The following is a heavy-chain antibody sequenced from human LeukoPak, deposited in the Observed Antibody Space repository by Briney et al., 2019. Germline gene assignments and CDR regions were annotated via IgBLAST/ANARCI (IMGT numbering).Heavy chain of an antibody. CDR3: VRGHIGAAYFDY. V-gene: IGHV4-4*07. J-gene: IGHJ4*02. CDR2: IYSSGST. CDR1: GGSISTNF. Sequence: PSETLSLTCTVSGGSISTNFWSWVRQPAGKGPEWIGRIYSSGSTNDNPSLRSRVTMSVDTSKNQFSLKLSSVTAADTAVYYCVRGHIGAAYFDYWGQGTPVTVSS. D-gene: IGHD6-13*01.